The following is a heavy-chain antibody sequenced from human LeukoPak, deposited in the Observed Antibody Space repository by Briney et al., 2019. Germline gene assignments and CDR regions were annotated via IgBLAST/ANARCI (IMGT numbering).Heavy chain of an antibody. J-gene: IGHJ6*02. CDR2: IAASGTT. CDR3: ARVPHYYDCSGYYYGMDV. CDR1: GGSIESYY. V-gene: IGHV4-4*08. Sequence: SETLSLTCSVSGGSIESYYWSWIRQPPGKGLEFIGYIAASGTTKHNPSLKSRVTLSMDTSKNQFSLKLRSVTAVDTAVYYCARVPHYYDCSGYYYGMDVWGQGTTVTVSS. D-gene: IGHD3-22*01.